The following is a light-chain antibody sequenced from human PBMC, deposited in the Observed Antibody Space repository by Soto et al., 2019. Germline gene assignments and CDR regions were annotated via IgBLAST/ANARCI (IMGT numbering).Light chain of an antibody. CDR3: QQYDSFPLIA. V-gene: IGKV3-20*01. Sequence: EIVLTQSPGTLSLSPGERATLSCRASQTVSSAYLGWYQQKPGQAPRLLIYGTSSRATGIPDRFSGSGSGTDFTLTISRLGPEDFAVYYCQQYDSFPLIAFGQGTRLEIK. CDR1: QTVSSAY. CDR2: GTS. J-gene: IGKJ5*01.